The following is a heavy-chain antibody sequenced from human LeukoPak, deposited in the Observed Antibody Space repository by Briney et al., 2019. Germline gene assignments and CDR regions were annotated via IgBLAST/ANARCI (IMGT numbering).Heavy chain of an antibody. D-gene: IGHD3-3*01. CDR3: ASGVAIVGYWNEGTPYKFDH. V-gene: IGHV3-20*04. CDR1: GFTFDDYG. CDR2: INWNGGST. J-gene: IGHJ4*02. Sequence: GGSLRLSCAASGFTFDDYGMSWVRQAPGKGLEWVSGINWNGGSTGYADSVKGRYTISRDNAKNSLYLQMNSLRAEDTAVYYCASGVAIVGYWNEGTPYKFDHWGQGTLVTASS.